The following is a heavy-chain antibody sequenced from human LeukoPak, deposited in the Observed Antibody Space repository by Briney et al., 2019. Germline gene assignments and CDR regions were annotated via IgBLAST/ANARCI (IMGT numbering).Heavy chain of an antibody. J-gene: IGHJ3*02. CDR1: GYSFTSYW. D-gene: IGHD3-10*01. CDR2: IYSGDSDT. CDR3: ARPNTYGSSYDAFDI. Sequence: GESLKISCKGSGYSFTSYWTGWVRRMPGKGREWMGIIYSGDSDTRYSPSFQGQVTISADRSISTAYLQWSSLKASDTAMYYCARPNTYGSSYDAFDIWGQGTMVTVSS. V-gene: IGHV5-51*01.